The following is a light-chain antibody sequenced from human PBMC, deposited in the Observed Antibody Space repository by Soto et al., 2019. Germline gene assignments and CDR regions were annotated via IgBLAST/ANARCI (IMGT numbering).Light chain of an antibody. CDR2: GNS. V-gene: IGLV1-40*01. CDR3: LSYDSSLSGWV. Sequence: QDVVTQPPSVSGAPGQRVTISCTGSSSNIGAGYDVHWYQQLPGTAPKLLIYGNSKRPSGVPDRFSGSKSGTSASLAITGLQADDEADYYCLSYDSSLSGWVFGGGTKLTVL. J-gene: IGLJ3*02. CDR1: SSNIGAGYD.